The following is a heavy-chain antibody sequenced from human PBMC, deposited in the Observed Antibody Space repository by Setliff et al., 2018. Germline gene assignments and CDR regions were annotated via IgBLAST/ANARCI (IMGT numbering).Heavy chain of an antibody. CDR3: ARASRFGTIVYKGDYYMDV. CDR2: INTNTGNP. D-gene: IGHD2-15*01. V-gene: IGHV7-4-1*02. J-gene: IGHJ6*03. CDR1: GYTFSSYA. Sequence: ASVKVSCKAAGYTFSSYAMNWVRQAPGQGLEWMGWINTNTGNPTYAQDFTGRFVFSLDTSVSTAYLQISSLKPEDTAVYYCARASRFGTIVYKGDYYMDVWGKGTTVTASS.